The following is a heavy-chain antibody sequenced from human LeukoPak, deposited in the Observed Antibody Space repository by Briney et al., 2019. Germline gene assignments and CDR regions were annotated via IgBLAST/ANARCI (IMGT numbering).Heavy chain of an antibody. D-gene: IGHD5-18*01. CDR3: ARHGVRGYSYGPNWFDP. Sequence: PSETLSLTCAVSGYSTSSGYYWGWIRQPPGKGLEWIGSIYHSGSTYYNPSLKSRVTISVDTSKNQFSLKLSSATAADTAVYYCARHGVRGYSYGPNWFDPWGQGTLVTVSS. J-gene: IGHJ5*02. CDR1: GYSTSSGYY. CDR2: IYHSGST. V-gene: IGHV4-38-2*01.